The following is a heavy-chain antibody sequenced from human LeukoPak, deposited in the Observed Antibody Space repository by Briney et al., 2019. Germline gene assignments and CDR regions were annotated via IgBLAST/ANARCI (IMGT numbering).Heavy chain of an antibody. CDR3: ARDPGPRIQLWLRPLSYDI. D-gene: IGHD5-18*01. J-gene: IGHJ3*02. Sequence: SETLSLTCTVSDGSISSYYWSWIRQPPGKGLEWIGYIYYSGSTNYNPSLKSRVTISVDTSKNQFSLKLSSVTAADTAVYYCARDPGPRIQLWLRPLSYDIWGQGTMVTVSS. V-gene: IGHV4-59*01. CDR2: IYYSGST. CDR1: DGSISSYY.